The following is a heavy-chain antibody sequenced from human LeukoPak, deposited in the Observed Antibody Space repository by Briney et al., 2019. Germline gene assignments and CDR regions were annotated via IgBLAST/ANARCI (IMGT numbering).Heavy chain of an antibody. Sequence: PSETLSLTCTVSDGSISSNYWSWIRQPPGKGPEYMGYIYYTGIKKYNPSLTSRVTMSIDTSENQFSLILSSVTAADTAVYYCARYSRAPVDWGQGTLVTVFS. CDR3: ARYSRAPVD. J-gene: IGHJ4*02. D-gene: IGHD2-21*01. V-gene: IGHV4-59*08. CDR1: DGSISSNY. CDR2: IYYTGIK.